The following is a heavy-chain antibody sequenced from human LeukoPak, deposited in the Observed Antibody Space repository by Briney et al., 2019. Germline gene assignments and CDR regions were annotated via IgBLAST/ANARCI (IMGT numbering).Heavy chain of an antibody. D-gene: IGHD2/OR15-2a*01. CDR3: ARFSQYYDSPTHYLDY. CDR1: GGSINNYY. CDR2: IYYTGST. J-gene: IGHJ4*02. V-gene: IGHV4-59*08. Sequence: SETLSFTCTVSGGSINNYYWSWVRQPPGAGLEWLAYIYYTGSTNYNPSLKTRLTISVDTSKNQFSLRLNSVTAADTAVYYCARFSQYYDSPTHYLDYWGQGILVTVSS.